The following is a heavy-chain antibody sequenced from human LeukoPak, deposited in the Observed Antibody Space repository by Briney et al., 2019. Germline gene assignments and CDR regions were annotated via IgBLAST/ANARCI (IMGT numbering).Heavy chain of an antibody. J-gene: IGHJ4*02. CDR1: GFTFSSYG. D-gene: IGHD6-13*01. Sequence: GGSLRLSCAASGFTFSSYGMHWVRQAPGRGLEWVAFIRYDGTKKYYADSVKGRFTISRDNSKNTLYLQMNSLRAEDTALYYCVRDLRSSSWYEHAYWGQGTLVTVSS. CDR2: IRYDGTKK. V-gene: IGHV3-30*02. CDR3: VRDLRSSSWYEHAY.